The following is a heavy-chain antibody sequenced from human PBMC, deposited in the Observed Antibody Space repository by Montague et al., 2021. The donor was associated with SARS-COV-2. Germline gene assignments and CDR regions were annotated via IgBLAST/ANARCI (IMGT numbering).Heavy chain of an antibody. J-gene: IGHJ6*02. CDR2: TYYRSKWYN. V-gene: IGHV6-1*01. Sequence: CAISGDXVSSNSATWNWVRQSPSRGLEWLGRTYYRSKWYNDYAVXVRGRVTINPDTSKNQFSLQLNSVTPEDTVIYYCTSGREGNYNVMDVWGQGTTVTVSS. CDR3: TSGREGNYNVMDV. D-gene: IGHD1-1*01. CDR1: GDXVSSNSAT.